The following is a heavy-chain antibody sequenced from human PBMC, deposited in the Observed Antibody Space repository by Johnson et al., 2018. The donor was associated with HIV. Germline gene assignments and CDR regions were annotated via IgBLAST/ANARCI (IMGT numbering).Heavy chain of an antibody. V-gene: IGHV3-11*04. CDR2: LSSSGSTI. D-gene: IGHD5-12*01. CDR3: ARDLRDIVVPDAFDI. Sequence: QMQLVESGGGLVKPGGSLRLSCAASGFTFSDYYMSWIRQAPGKGLEWVSYLSSSGSTIYYADSVKGRFTISRDNAKNSLYLQMNSLRAEDTAVYYCARDLRDIVVPDAFDIWGQGTMVTVSS. CDR1: GFTFSDYY. J-gene: IGHJ3*02.